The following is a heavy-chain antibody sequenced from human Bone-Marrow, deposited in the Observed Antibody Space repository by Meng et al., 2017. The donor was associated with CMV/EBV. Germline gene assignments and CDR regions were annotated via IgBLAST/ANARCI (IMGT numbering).Heavy chain of an antibody. V-gene: IGHV1-69*10. Sequence: SVKVSCKASGGTFSSYAISWVRQAPGQGLEWMGGIIPILGIANYAQKFQGRVTITADKSTSTAYMELSSLRSEDTAVYYCARDAIITFGGVIVPEGYWAQGTLVTVSS. CDR3: ARDAIITFGGVIVPEGY. J-gene: IGHJ4*02. CDR2: IIPILGIA. CDR1: GGTFSSYA. D-gene: IGHD3-16*02.